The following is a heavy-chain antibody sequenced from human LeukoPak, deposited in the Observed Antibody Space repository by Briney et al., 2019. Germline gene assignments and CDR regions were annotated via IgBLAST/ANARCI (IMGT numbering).Heavy chain of an antibody. V-gene: IGHV4-34*01. CDR2: INHSGST. CDR3: ARKRITMVRGVMVFDY. CDR1: GGSFSGYY. Sequence: SETLSLTCAVYGGSFSGYYWSWIRQPPGEGLEWIGEINHSGSTNYNPSPKSRVTISVDTSKNQFSLKLSSVTAADTAVYYCARKRITMVRGVMVFDYWGQGTLVTVSS. D-gene: IGHD3-10*01. J-gene: IGHJ4*02.